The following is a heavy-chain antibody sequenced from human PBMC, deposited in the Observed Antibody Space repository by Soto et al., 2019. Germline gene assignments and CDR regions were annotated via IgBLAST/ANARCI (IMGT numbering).Heavy chain of an antibody. Sequence: SETLSLTCTVSGGSISSYYWSWIRQPPGKGLEWIGYIYYSGSTNYNPSLKSRVTISVDTSKNQFSLKLSSVTAADTAVYYCARSTLLWFGESTSFDYWGQGTLVTVS. CDR3: ARSTLLWFGESTSFDY. CDR2: IYYSGST. V-gene: IGHV4-59*01. D-gene: IGHD3-10*01. CDR1: GGSISSYY. J-gene: IGHJ4*02.